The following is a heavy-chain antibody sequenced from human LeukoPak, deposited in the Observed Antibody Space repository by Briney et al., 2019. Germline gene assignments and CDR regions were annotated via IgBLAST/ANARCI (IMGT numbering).Heavy chain of an antibody. CDR2: ISSSGTMI. Sequence: GGSLRLSCAASGFTFSSYEFNWVRQAPGKGLEWVSYISSSGTMIYYADSVKGRFTISRDNSKNSLYLQMNNLRAEDTAVYYCAREVASCGGDCLAPWGHGTLVTVSS. D-gene: IGHD2-21*02. V-gene: IGHV3-48*03. CDR3: AREVASCGGDCLAP. J-gene: IGHJ5*02. CDR1: GFTFSSYE.